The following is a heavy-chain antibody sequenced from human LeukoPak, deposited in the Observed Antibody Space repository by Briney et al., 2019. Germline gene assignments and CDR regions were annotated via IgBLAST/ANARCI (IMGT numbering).Heavy chain of an antibody. D-gene: IGHD2-15*01. CDR2: MFYSGST. J-gene: IGHJ4*02. CDR3: ARLPQGYCSGGSCDY. CDR1: GGSIRSSSYY. V-gene: IGHV4-39*01. Sequence: SETLSLTCTVSGGSIRSSSYYWGWIRQPPGKGLEWIGSMFYSGSTFYNPSLKSRVTISVDTSKNQFSLNLSSVTAADTAVYYCARLPQGYCSGGSCDYWGQGTLVTVSS.